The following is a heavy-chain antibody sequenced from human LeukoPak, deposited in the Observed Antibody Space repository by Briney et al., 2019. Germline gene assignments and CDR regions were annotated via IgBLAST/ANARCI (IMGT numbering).Heavy chain of an antibody. CDR2: ISSSGSTI. V-gene: IGHV3-11*01. J-gene: IGHJ4*02. CDR1: GFTFSDYY. CDR3: AGVGEQQWLVNFDY. Sequence: GGSLRLSCAASGFTFSDYYMSWIRQAPGKGLEWISYISSSGSTIYYADSVQGRFTISRDNAKNSLNQQMNSLRAEDTDVYYCAGVGEQQWLVNFDYWGLGTLVTVYS. D-gene: IGHD6-19*01.